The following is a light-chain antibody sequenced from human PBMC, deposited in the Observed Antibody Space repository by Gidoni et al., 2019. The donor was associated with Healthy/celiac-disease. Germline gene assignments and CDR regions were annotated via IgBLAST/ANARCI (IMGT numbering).Light chain of an antibody. CDR3: QQSYSTPFT. V-gene: IGKV1-39*01. J-gene: IGKJ4*01. Sequence: DIQMTQSPSSLPASVGDRVTITCRASQSISSYLNWYQQKPGKAPKLLSYAASSLQSGVPSRFSGSGSGTDFTLTISSLQPEDFATYYCQQSYSTPFTFGGGTKVEIK. CDR2: AAS. CDR1: QSISSY.